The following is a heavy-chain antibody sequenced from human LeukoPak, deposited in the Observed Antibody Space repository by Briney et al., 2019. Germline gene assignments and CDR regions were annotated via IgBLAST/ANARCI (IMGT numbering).Heavy chain of an antibody. CDR2: INHLGST. D-gene: IGHD3-22*01. Sequence: SETLSLTCSVSGHSITTSNFWAWIRQTPEKGLEWIGSINHLGSTYYNPSLESRVTISVGTSKNHFSLNLNSVTAADTAIYYCAREDGSSGFDDFWGQGILVTVSS. V-gene: IGHV4-38-2*02. J-gene: IGHJ4*02. CDR1: GHSITTSNF. CDR3: AREDGSSGFDDF.